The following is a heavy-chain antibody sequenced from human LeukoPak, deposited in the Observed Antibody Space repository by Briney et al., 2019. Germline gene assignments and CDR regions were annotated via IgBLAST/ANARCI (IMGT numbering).Heavy chain of an antibody. CDR1: GGSTSSGDYY. V-gene: IGHV4-30-4*01. CDR2: MYYSGST. J-gene: IGHJ5*02. Sequence: PRTLSLTSTVSGGSTSSGDYYFSCIRQPPREGLEWIAYMYYSGSTYYNPSLKSRVTMSADTSKNQLSLKLSSVTAADTAVYCCARPYYYDSRIDPWGQGILVTVSS. D-gene: IGHD3-22*01. CDR3: ARPYYYDSRIDP.